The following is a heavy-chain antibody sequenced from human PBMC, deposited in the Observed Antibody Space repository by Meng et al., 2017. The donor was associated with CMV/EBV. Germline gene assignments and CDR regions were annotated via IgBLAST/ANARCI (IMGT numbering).Heavy chain of an antibody. J-gene: IGHJ6*02. Sequence: ASVKVSCKASGYTFTSYDINWVRQATEQGLEWMGWMNPNSGNTGYAQKFQGRVTMTRNTSISTAYMELSSLRSEDTAVYYCAREGRGYSYGYYYYYGMDVWGQGTTVTVSS. CDR2: MNPNSGNT. V-gene: IGHV1-8*01. D-gene: IGHD5-18*01. CDR1: GYTFTSYD. CDR3: AREGRGYSYGYYYYYGMDV.